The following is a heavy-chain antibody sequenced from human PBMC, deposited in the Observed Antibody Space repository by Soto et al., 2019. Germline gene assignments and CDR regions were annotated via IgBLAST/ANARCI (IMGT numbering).Heavy chain of an antibody. CDR3: ARDRTHLRADAFDI. CDR2: ISSSGSTI. J-gene: IGHJ3*02. V-gene: IGHV3-11*01. D-gene: IGHD4-17*01. CDR1: GFTFSDYY. Sequence: GGSLRLSCAASGFTFSDYYMSWIRQAPGKGLEWVSYISSSGSTIYYADSVKGRFTISRDNAKNSLYLQMNSLRAEDTAVYYCARDRTHLRADAFDIWGQGTMVTVSS.